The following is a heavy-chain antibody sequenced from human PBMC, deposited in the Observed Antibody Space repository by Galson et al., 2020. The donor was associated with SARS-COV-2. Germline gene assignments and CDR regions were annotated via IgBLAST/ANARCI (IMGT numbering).Heavy chain of an antibody. V-gene: IGHV4-31*03. D-gene: IGHD3-3*01. Sequence: SETLSLTCTVSGGSISSGGYYWSWIRQHPGKGLEWIGYIYYSGSTYYNPSLKSRVTISVDTSKNQFSLKLSSVTAADTAVYYCARVFYNFWSGYSGPDRFDPWGQGTLVTVSS. J-gene: IGHJ5*02. CDR2: IYYSGST. CDR3: ARVFYNFWSGYSGPDRFDP. CDR1: GGSISSGGYY.